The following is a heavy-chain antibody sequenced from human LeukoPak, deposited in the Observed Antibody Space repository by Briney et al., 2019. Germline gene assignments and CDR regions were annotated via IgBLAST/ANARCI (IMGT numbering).Heavy chain of an antibody. J-gene: IGHJ4*02. CDR1: GYTFTSYG. V-gene: IGHV1-18*01. CDR2: ISAYSGKT. Sequence: ASVKVSCKASGYTFTSYGISWVRQAPGQGLEWMGWISAYSGKTNYAQKFQGRVTMTTDTSTNTAYMELRSLRSDDTAVYYCARDPQQLVGATGGGFEYWGQGTLVTVSS. CDR3: ARDPQQLVGATGGGFEY. D-gene: IGHD1-26*01.